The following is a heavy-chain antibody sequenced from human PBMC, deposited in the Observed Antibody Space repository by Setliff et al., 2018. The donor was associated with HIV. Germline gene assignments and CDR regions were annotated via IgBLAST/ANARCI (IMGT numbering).Heavy chain of an antibody. V-gene: IGHV4-4*02. CDR2: VFHSGSA. D-gene: IGHD3-3*01. Sequence: SETLSLTCAVSGGPLNSRNWWSWVRQPPGKGLEWIGEVFHSGSANSNASLRSRVTISVDTSKNQLSLRLTTMTAADTAVYYCARTQPDTIFGVVVFDCWGQGKMVTVSS. J-gene: IGHJ4*02. CDR3: ARTQPDTIFGVVVFDC. CDR1: GGPLNSRNW.